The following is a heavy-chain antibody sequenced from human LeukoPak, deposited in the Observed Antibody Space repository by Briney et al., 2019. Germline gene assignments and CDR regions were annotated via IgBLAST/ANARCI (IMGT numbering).Heavy chain of an antibody. CDR2: ISYDESKK. V-gene: IGHV3-30*04. D-gene: IGHD2-15*01. CDR1: GFTFSSFA. CDR3: ASGSCSGGSCNSGFDY. J-gene: IGHJ4*02. Sequence: GGSLRLSCAASGFTFSSFAMHWVRQAPGKGLEWVAIISYDESKKYYADSVKGRFTISRDNSKNTLYLQMNSLRAEDTAVYYCASGSCSGGSCNSGFDYWGQGTLVTVSS.